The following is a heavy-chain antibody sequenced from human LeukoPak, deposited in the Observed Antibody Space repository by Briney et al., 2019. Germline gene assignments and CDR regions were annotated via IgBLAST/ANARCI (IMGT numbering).Heavy chain of an antibody. J-gene: IGHJ3*02. CDR2: IYSSGSA. CDR3: ARRMAYYYGSEAFDI. CDR1: GGSINNYY. Sequence: SETLSLTCTVSGGSINNYYWSWIRQPPGKGLEWIGYIYSSGSAIYNPSLRSRVTISIDTSKNQFSLMLRSVTAADTAVYYCARRMAYYYGSEAFDIWGQGTMVTVSS. V-gene: IGHV4-59*01. D-gene: IGHD3-10*01.